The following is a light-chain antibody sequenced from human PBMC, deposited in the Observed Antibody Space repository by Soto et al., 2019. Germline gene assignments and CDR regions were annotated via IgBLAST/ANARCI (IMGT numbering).Light chain of an antibody. V-gene: IGKV3D-20*01. J-gene: IGKJ5*01. CDR1: QALRSSY. CDR2: ATS. CDR3: QQYGTSPRSIT. Sequence: EIVLTQSPATLSLSPGERATLSCGASQALRSSYLAWYQQKPGLAPRLLIYATSSRATGIPDRFSGGGSGTDFTLTINKLEPADFAVYYCQQYGTSPRSITFGQGTRLEIK.